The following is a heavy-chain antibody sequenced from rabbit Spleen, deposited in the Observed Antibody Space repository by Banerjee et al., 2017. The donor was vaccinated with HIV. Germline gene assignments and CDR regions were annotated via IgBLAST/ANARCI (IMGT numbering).Heavy chain of an antibody. Sequence: QSLEVSGGDLVKPGASLTLTCTASGFSFSSSDYMCWVRQAPGKGLEWIACIDSGSSGFTYFATWAKGRFTCSKTSSTTVTLQMTRLTAADTATYFCARDTGSSFSSYGMDLWGPGTLVTVS. J-gene: IGHJ6*01. D-gene: IGHD8-1*01. V-gene: IGHV1S40*01. CDR1: GFSFSSSDY. CDR3: ARDTGSSFSSYGMDL. CDR2: IDSGSSGFT.